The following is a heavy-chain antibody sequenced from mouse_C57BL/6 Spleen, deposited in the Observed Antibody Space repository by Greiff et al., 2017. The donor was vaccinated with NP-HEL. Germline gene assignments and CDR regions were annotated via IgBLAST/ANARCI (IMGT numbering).Heavy chain of an antibody. CDR1: GYTFTSYW. CDR2: IDPSDSYT. J-gene: IGHJ1*03. Sequence: QVQLKQPGAELVRPGTSVKLSCKASGYTFTSYWMHWVKQRPGQGLEWIGVIDPSDSYTNYNQKFKGKATLTVDTSSSTAYMQLSSLTSEDSAVYYCARSRRFGDYYGLWFDVWGTGTTVTVSS. D-gene: IGHD1-2*01. CDR3: ARSRRFGDYYGLWFDV. V-gene: IGHV1-59*01.